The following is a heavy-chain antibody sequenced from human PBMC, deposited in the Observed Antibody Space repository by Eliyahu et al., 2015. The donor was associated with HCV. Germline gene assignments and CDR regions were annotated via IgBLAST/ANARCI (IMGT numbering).Heavy chain of an antibody. Sequence: EVQLVQSGAEVKKPGESLRISCKGSGXSFTXXYITWVRQXPGKGLEWMGRIDPSDSYINYSPSFQGHVTISADKSISTAYLQWSSLKASDTAMYYCARLGAGYFGSGSYYNRFLDYWGQGTLVTVSS. D-gene: IGHD3-10*01. J-gene: IGHJ4*02. V-gene: IGHV5-10-1*03. CDR3: ARLGAGYFGSGSYYNRFLDY. CDR1: GXSFTXXY. CDR2: IDPSDSYI.